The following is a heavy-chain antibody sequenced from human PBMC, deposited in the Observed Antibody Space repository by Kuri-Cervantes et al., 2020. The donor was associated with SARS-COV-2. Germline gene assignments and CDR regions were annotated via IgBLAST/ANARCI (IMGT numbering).Heavy chain of an antibody. J-gene: IGHJ6*04. CDR3: ARVDV. CDR2: INHSGST. Sequence: GSLRLSCAVYGGSFSGYYWSWIRQPPGKGLEWIGEINHSGSTNYNPSLKSRVTISVDTSKNQFSLKLSSVTAADTAVYYCARVDVWGKGTTVTVSS. V-gene: IGHV4-34*01. CDR1: GGSFSGYY.